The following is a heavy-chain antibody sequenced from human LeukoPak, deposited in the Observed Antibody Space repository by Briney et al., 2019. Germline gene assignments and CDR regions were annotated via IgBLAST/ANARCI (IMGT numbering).Heavy chain of an antibody. V-gene: IGHV1-24*01. CDR1: GYTLTELS. CDR2: FDPEDGET. CDR3: ATEALDDSDSYFEY. Sequence: EASVKVSCKVSGYTLTELSMHWVRQAPGKGLEWMGRFDPEDGETIYAQTLQGRVTMTEDTSTDTAYMELSSLRSEDTAVYYCATEALDDSDSYFEYWGQGTLVTVSS. J-gene: IGHJ4*02. D-gene: IGHD3-10*01.